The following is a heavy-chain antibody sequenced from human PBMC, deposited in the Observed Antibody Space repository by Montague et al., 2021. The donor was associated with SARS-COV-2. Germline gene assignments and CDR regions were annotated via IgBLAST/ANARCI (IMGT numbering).Heavy chain of an antibody. J-gene: IGHJ5*02. CDR2: IYYSGST. CDR1: GGSISSSSYY. D-gene: IGHD6-13*01. Sequence: SETLSLTCAVYGGSISSSSYYWGWIRQPPGKGLEWIGSIYYSGSTYYNPSLKSRVTISVDTSRNQFSLKLSSVTAADTAVYYCAGRGVRYSSSWYSYWFDPRGQGTLVTVSS. CDR3: AGRGVRYSSSWYSYWFDP. V-gene: IGHV4-39*01.